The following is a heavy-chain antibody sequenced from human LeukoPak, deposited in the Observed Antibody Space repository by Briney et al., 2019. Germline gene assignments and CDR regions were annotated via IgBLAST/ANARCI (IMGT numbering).Heavy chain of an antibody. CDR2: INWNGGST. D-gene: IGHD1-1*01. J-gene: IGHJ6*03. CDR1: GFTFDDYG. CDR3: ARLGQLERRGAGYYYYYYMDV. V-gene: IGHV3-20*04. Sequence: PGGSLRLSCAASGFTFDDYGMSWVRQAPGKGLEWVSGINWNGGSTGYADSVKGRFTISRDNAKNSLYLQMNSLRAEDTALYYCARLGQLERRGAGYYYYYYMDVWGKGTTVTVSS.